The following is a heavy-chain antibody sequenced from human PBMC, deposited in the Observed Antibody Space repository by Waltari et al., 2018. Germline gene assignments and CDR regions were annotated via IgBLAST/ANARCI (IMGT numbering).Heavy chain of an antibody. CDR1: GGSISSYY. J-gene: IGHJ6*02. D-gene: IGHD6-19*01. V-gene: IGHV4-59*01. CDR3: ARVKYSSGWSYYYYGMDV. Sequence: QVQLQESGPGLVKPSETLSLTCTVSGGSISSYYWSWIRQPPGTGLEWIGYIYDSWGTNSNHSLKIRVTLSVDTSKNQFSLKLSSVTAADTSVYYCARVKYSSGWSYYYYGMDVWGQGTTVTVSS. CDR2: IYDSWGT.